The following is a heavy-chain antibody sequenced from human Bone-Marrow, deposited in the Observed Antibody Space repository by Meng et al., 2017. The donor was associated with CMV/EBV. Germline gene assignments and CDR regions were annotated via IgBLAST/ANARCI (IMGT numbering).Heavy chain of an antibody. CDR3: ATLSGYSYVDY. D-gene: IGHD5-18*01. CDR2: IYYSGST. V-gene: IGHV4-39*07. CDR1: GGSISSSSDY. Sequence: LPLEDPGPGLVKPSETLSLAVTVSGGSISSSSDYWGWIRQPPGKGLEWIGSIYYSGSTYYNPSLKSRVTISVDTSKNQFSLKLSSVTAADTAVYYCATLSGYSYVDYWGQGTLVTVSS. J-gene: IGHJ4*02.